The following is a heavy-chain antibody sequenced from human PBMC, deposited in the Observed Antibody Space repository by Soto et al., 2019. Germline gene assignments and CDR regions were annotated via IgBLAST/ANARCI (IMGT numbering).Heavy chain of an antibody. CDR2: IKEDGSEK. J-gene: IGHJ6*02. CDR3: TRNRFGMDG. Sequence: VESLKISCAASGFTFSNSWMSWVRQAPGKGLEWVANIKEDGSEKDYVDTVKGRFTITRDNPNNSLYLQMNNLRAEDTAVYFCTRNRFGMDGWGQRTTVTASS. CDR1: GFTFSNSW. V-gene: IGHV3-7*03.